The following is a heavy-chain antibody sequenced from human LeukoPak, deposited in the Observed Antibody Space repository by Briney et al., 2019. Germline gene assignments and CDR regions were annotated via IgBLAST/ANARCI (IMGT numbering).Heavy chain of an antibody. CDR2: ISSTSSYI. CDR3: ARGQSRYFDWYLGFFDY. CDR1: GFTFSSY. J-gene: IGHJ4*02. Sequence: PEGSLGLSCAASGFTFSSYMNWVRQAPGKGLEWVSSISSTSSYIYYADSVKGRFTISRDNAKNSLYLQMNSLRADDTAVYYCARGQSRYFDWYLGFFDYWGQGTLVTLFS. D-gene: IGHD3-9*01. V-gene: IGHV3-21*01.